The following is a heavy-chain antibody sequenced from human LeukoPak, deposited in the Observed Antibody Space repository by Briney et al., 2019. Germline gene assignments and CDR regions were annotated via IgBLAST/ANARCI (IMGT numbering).Heavy chain of an antibody. CDR1: GFSFNTFA. V-gene: IGHV3-30*04. CDR3: ARDWSAAVYAPFDY. J-gene: IGHJ4*02. D-gene: IGHD5/OR15-5a*01. CDR2: ISDDGTKK. Sequence: QPGRSLRLSCAASGFSFNTFAMHWVRQAPGKGLEWVAVISDDGTKKYHADSVKGRFTVSRDNSENTLFLQMKSLRHEDMAVYYCARDWSAAVYAPFDYWGQGTLVTVSS.